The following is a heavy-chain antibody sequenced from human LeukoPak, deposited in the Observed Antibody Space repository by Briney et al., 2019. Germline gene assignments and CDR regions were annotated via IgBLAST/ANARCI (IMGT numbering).Heavy chain of an antibody. CDR2: LSGDGSTP. CDR1: GFTFSSYA. J-gene: IGHJ4*02. D-gene: IGHD2-2*01. V-gene: IGHV3-23*01. CDR3: AKRGFCPSSCNSDY. Sequence: GGSLRLSCAASGFTFSSYAMNWVRQAPGKGLEWVSTLSGDGSTPYYADSVKGRFTISRDNSKNTLFLQMNSLRAEDTAVYYCAKRGFCPSSCNSDYWGQGTLVAVSS.